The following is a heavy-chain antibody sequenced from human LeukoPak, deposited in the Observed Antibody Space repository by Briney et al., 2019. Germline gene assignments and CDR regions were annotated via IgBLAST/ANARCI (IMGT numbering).Heavy chain of an antibody. CDR1: GFTFSSYA. J-gene: IGHJ6*02. D-gene: IGHD4-17*01. CDR3: AKASFYGDYFNYYYYYGMDV. V-gene: IGHV3-23*01. Sequence: GGSLRLSCAAPGFTFSSYAMSWVRQAPGKGLEWVSAISGSGGSTYYADSVKGRFTISRDNSKNTLYLQMNSLRAEDTAVYYCAKASFYGDYFNYYYYYGMDVRGQGTTVTVSS. CDR2: ISGSGGST.